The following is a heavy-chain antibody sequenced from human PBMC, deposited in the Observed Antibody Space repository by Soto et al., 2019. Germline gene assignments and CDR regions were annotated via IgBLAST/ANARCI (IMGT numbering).Heavy chain of an antibody. J-gene: IGHJ4*02. Sequence: QSGGSLRLSCVASGFSFSSHAMNWVRQAPGKGLEWVSTISGSFGSTYYADSAQGRFTVSRDNSRNTLYLQMNSLRAEDTAVYYCASRSATVLSLTYWGPGTQGTVSS. CDR3: ASRSATVLSLTY. D-gene: IGHD2-8*01. CDR1: GFSFSSHA. V-gene: IGHV3-23*01. CDR2: ISGSFGST.